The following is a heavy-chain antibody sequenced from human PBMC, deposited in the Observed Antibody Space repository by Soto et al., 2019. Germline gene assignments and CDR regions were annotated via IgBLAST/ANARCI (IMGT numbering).Heavy chain of an antibody. D-gene: IGHD2-8*02. CDR2: ISRDGGTK. Sequence: QVPLVESGGGVVQPGRSLRLSCAVSGFTVSTYGMHWVRQAPGKGLEWVAVISRDGGTKYYADSVKGRFTISRDNSTNTLFLEMNSLRGDDMAVYYCTGKVASGYWGQGTLVTVSS. CDR1: GFTVSTYG. V-gene: IGHV3-30*03. CDR3: TGKVASGY. J-gene: IGHJ4*02.